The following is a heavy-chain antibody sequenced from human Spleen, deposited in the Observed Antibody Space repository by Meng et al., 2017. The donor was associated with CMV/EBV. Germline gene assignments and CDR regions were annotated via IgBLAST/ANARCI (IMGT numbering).Heavy chain of an antibody. J-gene: IGHJ4*02. Sequence: KISCKASGYNFNIHWIAWVRQMPGKGLEWMGIIYPGDSDTRYSPSFQGQVTISADKSSNIVYLQWRSLKAPDTAMYYCARRTDYRGDYWGQGTLVTVSS. CDR2: IYPGDSDT. CDR3: ARRTDYRGDY. CDR1: GYNFNIHW. V-gene: IGHV5-51*01. D-gene: IGHD4-11*01.